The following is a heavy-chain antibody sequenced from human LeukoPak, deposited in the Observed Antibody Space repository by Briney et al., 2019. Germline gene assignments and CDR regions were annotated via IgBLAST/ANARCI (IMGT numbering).Heavy chain of an antibody. Sequence: ASVKVSCQASGYTFTSYGISWVRQAPGQGLEWMGWISAYNGNTNYAQKLQGRVTMTTDTSTSTAYMELRSLRSDDTAVYYCARDRGVSGYDSGEFDYWGQGTLVTVSS. CDR1: GYTFTSYG. V-gene: IGHV1-18*01. D-gene: IGHD5-12*01. CDR2: ISAYNGNT. CDR3: ARDRGVSGYDSGEFDY. J-gene: IGHJ4*02.